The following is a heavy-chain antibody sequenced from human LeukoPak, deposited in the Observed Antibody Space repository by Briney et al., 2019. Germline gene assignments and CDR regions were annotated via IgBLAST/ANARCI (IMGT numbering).Heavy chain of an antibody. CDR1: GYTFTSYG. D-gene: IGHD2-2*02. V-gene: IGHV1-18*01. Sequence: ASVKVSCKASGYTFTSYGISWVRQAPGQGLEWMGWISAYNGNTNYAQKLQGRVTMTIDTSTSTAYMELRSLRSDDTAVYYCARDCSSTSCYINLDYWGQGTLVTVSS. CDR2: ISAYNGNT. CDR3: ARDCSSTSCYINLDY. J-gene: IGHJ4*02.